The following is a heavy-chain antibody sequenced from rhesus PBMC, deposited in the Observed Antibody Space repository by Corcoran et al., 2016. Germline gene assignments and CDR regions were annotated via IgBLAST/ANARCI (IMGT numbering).Heavy chain of an antibody. CDR2: INPYNGNT. J-gene: IGHJ2*01. V-gene: IGHV1S2*01. D-gene: IGHD2-15*01. CDR3: ARLRYCSSTYCSEFDL. Sequence: QVQLVQSGAEVKKPGSSVKVSCKASGYTFTDYYMHWVRQAPRQGLEGMEWINPYNGNTKKAQKCQGRVTMTRDTSTGTAYMELSSLRAEDTAVYYCARLRYCSSTYCSEFDLWGPGTPITISS. CDR1: GYTFTDYY.